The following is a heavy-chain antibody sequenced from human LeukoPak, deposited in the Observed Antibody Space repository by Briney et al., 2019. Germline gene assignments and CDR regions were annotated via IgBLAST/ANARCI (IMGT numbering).Heavy chain of an antibody. D-gene: IGHD3-16*01. CDR3: ARVRPGLTYYFDY. V-gene: IGHV3-48*01. CDR1: GFTFTIFG. CDR2: IDARSGIT. J-gene: IGHJ4*02. Sequence: PGGSLRLSCAASGFTFTIFGLNWVRQAPGKGPEWVSYIDARSGITYYADSVQGRFTISRDNAKNSLYLQMNSLRAEDTAVYYCARVRPGLTYYFDYWGQGTLVTVSS.